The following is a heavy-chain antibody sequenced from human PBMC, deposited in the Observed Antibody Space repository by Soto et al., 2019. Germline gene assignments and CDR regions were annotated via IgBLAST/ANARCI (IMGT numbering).Heavy chain of an antibody. D-gene: IGHD3-10*01. CDR1: GYTFTGYY. V-gene: IGHV1-2*04. J-gene: IGHJ3*02. Sequence: QVQLVQSGAEVKKPGASVKVSCKASGYTFTGYYMHWVRQAPGQGLEWMGWINPNSGGTNYAQKFQGWVTMTRDTSISTAYMELSRLRSDDTAVYYCARVREGSYDIPPPTGRGRDDAFDIWGRGTMVTVSS. CDR3: ARVREGSYDIPPPTGRGRDDAFDI. CDR2: INPNSGGT.